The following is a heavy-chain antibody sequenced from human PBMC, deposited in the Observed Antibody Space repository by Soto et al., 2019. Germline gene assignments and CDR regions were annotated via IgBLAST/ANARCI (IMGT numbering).Heavy chain of an antibody. V-gene: IGHV3-33*01. CDR1: GFTFSSYG. CDR2: IRYDGSNK. J-gene: IGHJ4*02. CDR3: ARDWAPPTIAAAGTFDY. Sequence: QVQLVESGGGVVQPGRSLRLSCAASGFTFSSYGMHWVRQAPGKGLEWVAVIRYDGSNKYYADSVKGRFTISRDNSKNTLYLQMNSLRAEDTAVYYCARDWAPPTIAAAGTFDYWGQGTLVTVSS. D-gene: IGHD6-13*01.